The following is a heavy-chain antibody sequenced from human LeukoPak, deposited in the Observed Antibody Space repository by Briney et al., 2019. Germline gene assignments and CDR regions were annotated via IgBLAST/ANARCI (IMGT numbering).Heavy chain of an antibody. CDR3: ARGAAGVFDY. CDR1: GGSISSYY. CDR2: IYYSGST. D-gene: IGHD6-13*01. Sequence: SETLSLTCTVPGGSISSYYWGWIRQPPGKGLEWIGYIYYSGSTNYNPSLKSRVTISVDTSKNQCSLKLSSVTAADTAVYYCARGAAGVFDYWGQGTLVTVSS. J-gene: IGHJ4*02. V-gene: IGHV4-59*01.